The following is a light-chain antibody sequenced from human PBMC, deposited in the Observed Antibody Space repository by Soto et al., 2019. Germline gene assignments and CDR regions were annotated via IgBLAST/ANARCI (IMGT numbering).Light chain of an antibody. CDR3: SSYTSNNFYV. J-gene: IGLJ1*01. CDR1: GNDISAYNY. V-gene: IGLV2-14*01. Sequence: QSALTQPASGSGSPGQSITMSCTGAGNDISAYNYVSWYQQPPSKAPKLMIYEVGDRPSGLSNRFSGSKSGNTASLTISRLQAEDEADYYCSSYTSNNFYVFGTGTKGTVL. CDR2: EVG.